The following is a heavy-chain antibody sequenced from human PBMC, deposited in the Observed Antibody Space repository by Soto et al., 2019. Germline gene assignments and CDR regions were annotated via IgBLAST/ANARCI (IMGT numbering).Heavy chain of an antibody. V-gene: IGHV3-23*01. D-gene: IGHD3-16*01. Sequence: EVQLLESGGGLVQPGGSLRLSCAASGFTFSSYAMSWVRQAPGKGLEWVSAISGSGGSTYYADSVKGRFTISRDNSKNPLYLQMNSLRAEETPVNNGAKLRGTLGNYYDVMDVWGKGPRSPSPQ. CDR1: GFTFSSYA. J-gene: IGHJ6*01. CDR2: ISGSGGST. CDR3: AKLRGTLGNYYDVMDV.